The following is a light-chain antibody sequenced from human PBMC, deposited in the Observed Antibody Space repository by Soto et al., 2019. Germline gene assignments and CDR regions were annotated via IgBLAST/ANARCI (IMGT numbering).Light chain of an antibody. CDR1: QSVSSN. CDR2: GAS. CDR3: QQYNNWPG. Sequence: EILMTQFPATLSVSPGERATLSCRASQSVSSNLAWYQQKPGQAPRLLIYGASTRATGIPARSSGSGSGTEFTLTISSLQSEDFAVYYCQQYNNWPGFGQGTRLEI. V-gene: IGKV3-15*01. J-gene: IGKJ5*01.